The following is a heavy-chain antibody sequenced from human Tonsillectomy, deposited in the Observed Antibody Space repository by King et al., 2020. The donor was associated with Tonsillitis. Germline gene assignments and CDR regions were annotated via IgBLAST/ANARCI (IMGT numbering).Heavy chain of an antibody. CDR3: AREGFDTAMITEYFDY. V-gene: IGHV1-2*02. J-gene: IGHJ4*02. CDR2: INPNSGGT. CDR1: GYTFIDYY. Sequence: QLVQSGAEVKKPGASVKVSCKASGYTFIDYYIHWVRQAPGQGLEWMGYINPNSGGTNYAQKFQGRVTMTRDTSIRTVYMELSRLRSDDTAMYYCAREGFDTAMITEYFDYWGQGSLVTVSS. D-gene: IGHD5-18*01.